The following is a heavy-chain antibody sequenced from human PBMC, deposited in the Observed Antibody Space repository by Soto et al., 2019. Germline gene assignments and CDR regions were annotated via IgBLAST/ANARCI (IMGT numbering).Heavy chain of an antibody. V-gene: IGHV3-73*02. CDR2: IRSKANSYAT. J-gene: IGHJ6*02. D-gene: IGHD6-19*01. CDR1: GFTFSGSA. Sequence: EVQLVESGGGLVQPGGSLKLSCAASGFTFSGSAMHWVRQASGKGLEWVGRIRSKANSYATAYAASVKGRFTISRDDSKNTAYLQMNSLKTEDTAVYYCLYVAGTPPGRGMDVWGHGTTVTVSS. CDR3: LYVAGTPPGRGMDV.